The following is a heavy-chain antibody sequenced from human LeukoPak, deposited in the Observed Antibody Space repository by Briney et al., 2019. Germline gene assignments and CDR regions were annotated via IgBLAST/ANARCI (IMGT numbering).Heavy chain of an antibody. CDR2: ISGSGDERT. V-gene: IGHV3-23*01. J-gene: IGHJ4*02. D-gene: IGHD2-2*01. CDR1: VFTSSNYA. Sequence: GGSLRLSCAVSVFTSSNYATTGVRHALGRGLEWGSVISGSGDERTSYADSGKGRFTLSRDNSKNTLYWQMNSLRAEDTAVYYCAKGDLGYLSTTSCNDYWGQGTLVTVSS. CDR3: AKGDLGYLSTTSCNDY.